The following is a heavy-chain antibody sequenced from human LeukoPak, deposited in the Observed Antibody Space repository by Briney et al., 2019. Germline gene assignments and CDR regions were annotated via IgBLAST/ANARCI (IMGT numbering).Heavy chain of an antibody. CDR3: ARARGGWYSEY. CDR2: ISSSGSYI. D-gene: IGHD6-19*01. J-gene: IGHJ4*02. CDR1: GFTFSSYS. Sequence: PGGSLRLSCAASGFTFSSYSMSWVRQAPGKGLEWVSSISSSGSYIYYADSVKGRFTISRDNAKNSLYLQMNSLRAEDTAVYYCARARGGWYSEYWGQGTLVTVSS. V-gene: IGHV3-21*01.